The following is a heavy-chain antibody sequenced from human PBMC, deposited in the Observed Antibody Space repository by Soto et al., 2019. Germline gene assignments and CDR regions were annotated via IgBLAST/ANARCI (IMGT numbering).Heavy chain of an antibody. D-gene: IGHD1-26*01. J-gene: IGHJ4*02. Sequence: EVKLLESGGGLVQPGGSLRLSCAASGFTFSSYAMRWVCQAPVKGLEWVSVISGSGGSTYYADPVKGRFTISRDNSKNTLYLQMNSLRAEDTAVYYCARRGSGSYYDYWGQGTLVTVSS. CDR3: ARRGSGSYYDY. CDR2: ISGSGGST. CDR1: GFTFSSYA. V-gene: IGHV3-23*01.